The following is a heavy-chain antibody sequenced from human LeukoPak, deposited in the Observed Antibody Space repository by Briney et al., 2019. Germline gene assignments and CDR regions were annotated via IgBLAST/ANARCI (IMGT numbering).Heavy chain of an antibody. Sequence: GGSLRLACAASGFTVSSNYMSWVRQAPGKGLEWVSVIYSGGSTYYADSVKGRFTISRDNSKNTLYLQMNSLRAEDTAVYYCARRGFDFRLDYWGQGTLVTVSS. CDR2: IYSGGST. V-gene: IGHV3-66*01. CDR1: GFTVSSNY. D-gene: IGHD3-9*01. CDR3: ARRGFDFRLDY. J-gene: IGHJ4*02.